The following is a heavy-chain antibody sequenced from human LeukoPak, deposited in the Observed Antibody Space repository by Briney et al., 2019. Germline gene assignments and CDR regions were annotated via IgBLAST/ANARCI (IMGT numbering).Heavy chain of an antibody. J-gene: IGHJ4*02. CDR3: ASPLIVVVPAVDY. V-gene: IGHV1-2*06. Sequence: ASVKVSCKASGYTFTGYYMHWVRQAPGQGLEWMGRINPNSGGTNYAQKFQGGVTMTRDTSISTAYMELSRLRSDDTAVYYCASPLIVVVPAVDYWGQGTLVTVSS. CDR1: GYTFTGYY. D-gene: IGHD2-2*01. CDR2: INPNSGGT.